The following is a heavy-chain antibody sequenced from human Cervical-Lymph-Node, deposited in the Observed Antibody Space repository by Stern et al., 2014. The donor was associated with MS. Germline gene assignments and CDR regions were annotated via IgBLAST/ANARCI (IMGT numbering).Heavy chain of an antibody. CDR1: GFPLSSHW. Sequence: EVQLVKSGGGLIQPGGSLRLSCAASGFPLSSHWMHWVRQVPGKGLVLVSRIKGDGSVTTYADSVKGRFTISRDNAKNTLYLQMNSLRAEDTAVYYCTNMAGPFDYWGQGTLVTVSS. V-gene: IGHV3-74*02. J-gene: IGHJ4*02. CDR2: IKGDGSVT. D-gene: IGHD6-19*01. CDR3: TNMAGPFDY.